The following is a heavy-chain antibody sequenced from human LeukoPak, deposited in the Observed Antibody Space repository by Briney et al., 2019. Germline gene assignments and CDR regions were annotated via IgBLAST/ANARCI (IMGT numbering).Heavy chain of an antibody. V-gene: IGHV1-46*01. CDR3: ARPREEGFGEYEFDY. CDR2: INPSGGST. CDR1: GYTFTSYY. Sequence: ASVKVSCKASGYTFTSYYMHWVRRAPGQGLEWMGIINPSGGSTSYAQKFQGRVTMTRDMSTSTVYMELSSLRSEDTAVYYCARPREEGFGEYEFDYWGQGTLVTVSS. D-gene: IGHD3-10*01. J-gene: IGHJ4*02.